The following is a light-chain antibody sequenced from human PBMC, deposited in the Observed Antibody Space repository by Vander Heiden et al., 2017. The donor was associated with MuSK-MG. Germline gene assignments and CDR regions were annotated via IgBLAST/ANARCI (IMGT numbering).Light chain of an antibody. V-gene: IGKV1-39*01. CDR3: QQSDSTPLS. Sequence: DIQMTQSPSSLSASVGDRVTITCRASQSISSYLNWYQQKPGKAPKLLIYAASSLQSGVTSRFSGSGSGTDFTLTISRLHPEDFATYYCQQSDSTPLSFGQGTKLEIK. CDR2: AAS. CDR1: QSISSY. J-gene: IGKJ2*03.